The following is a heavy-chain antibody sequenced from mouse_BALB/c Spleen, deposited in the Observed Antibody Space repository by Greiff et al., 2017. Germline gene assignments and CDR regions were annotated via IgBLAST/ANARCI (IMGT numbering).Heavy chain of an antibody. V-gene: IGHV2-6-2*01. D-gene: IGHD2-14*01. CDR2: IWSDGST. J-gene: IGHJ3*01. CDR1: GFSLTSYG. Sequence: VKLMESGPDLVAPSQSLSITCTVSGFSLTSYGVHWVRQPPGKGLEWLVVIWSDGSTTYNSALKSRLSISKDNSKSQVFLKMNSLQTDDTAMYYCARHEDYRYSWFAYWGQGTLVTVSA. CDR3: ARHEDYRYSWFAY.